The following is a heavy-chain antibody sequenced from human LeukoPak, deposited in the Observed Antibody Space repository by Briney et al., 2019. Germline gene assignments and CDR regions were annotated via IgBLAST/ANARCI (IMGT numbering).Heavy chain of an antibody. J-gene: IGHJ4*02. D-gene: IGHD1-14*01. CDR3: AREDPDRKIDY. V-gene: IGHV4-4*02. Sequence: PGGSLRLSCAASGFTFSTCSMNWVRQSPGKGLEWIGEIYHSGFTNYNPSLKSRVTISVDKPKNHFSLKLSSVTAADTAVYYCAREDPDRKIDYWGQGTLVTVSS. CDR1: GFTFSTCSM. CDR2: IYHSGFT.